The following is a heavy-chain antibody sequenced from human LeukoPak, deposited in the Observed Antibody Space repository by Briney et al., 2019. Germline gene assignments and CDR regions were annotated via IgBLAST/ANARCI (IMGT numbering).Heavy chain of an antibody. D-gene: IGHD1-26*01. CDR1: GFTFGDYA. CDR2: IRSKAYGGTT. CDR3: TRDPRGSYGPDAFDI. Sequence: PGGSLRLSCTASGFTFGDYAMSWLRQAPGKGLEGVGFIRSKAYGGTTEYAACVEGRFTISRDDSRSIAYLQMNSLKTEDRAVYYCTRDPRGSYGPDAFDIWGQGTMVTVSS. V-gene: IGHV3-49*03. J-gene: IGHJ3*02.